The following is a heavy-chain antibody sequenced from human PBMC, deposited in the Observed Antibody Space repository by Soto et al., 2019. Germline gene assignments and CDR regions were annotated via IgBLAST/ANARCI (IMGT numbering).Heavy chain of an antibody. J-gene: IGHJ6*02. V-gene: IGHV3-23*01. Sequence: EVQLLESGGGLVQPGGSLRLSCAASGFTFSNYAMSWVRQAPGKGLEWVSAISTSGTSTYYADSVKGRFTISRDNSKNPLYLQMNRRRAEDTGLYLCAKAPGYTYGSYTSYALAVWGQGTTVTVSS. CDR2: ISTSGTST. D-gene: IGHD5-18*01. CDR3: AKAPGYTYGSYTSYALAV. CDR1: GFTFSNYA.